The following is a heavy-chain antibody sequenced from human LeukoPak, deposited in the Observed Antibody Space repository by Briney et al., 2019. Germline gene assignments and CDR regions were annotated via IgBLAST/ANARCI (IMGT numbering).Heavy chain of an antibody. CDR2: IGGSGGST. CDR3: AKAYCGGDCPWGSFDY. V-gene: IGHV3-23*01. CDR1: GFTFSSYA. Sequence: GGSLRLSCAASGFTFSSYAMSWVRQAPGKGLEWVSAIGGSGGSTYYADSVKGRFTISRDNSKNTLYLQMNSLRAEDTAVYYCAKAYCGGDCPWGSFDYWGQGTLVTVSS. D-gene: IGHD2-21*02. J-gene: IGHJ4*02.